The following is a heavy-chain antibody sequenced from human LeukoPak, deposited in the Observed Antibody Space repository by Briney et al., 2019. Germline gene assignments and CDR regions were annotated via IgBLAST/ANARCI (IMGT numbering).Heavy chain of an antibody. D-gene: IGHD6-19*01. CDR1: GFTVSSNY. CDR3: TTVLAAWSTVDY. J-gene: IGHJ4*02. CDR2: IKSKTDGGTT. Sequence: GGSLRLSCAASGFTVSSNYMSWVRQAPGKGLEWVGRIKSKTDGGTTDYAAPVKGRFTIPRDDSKNTLYLQMNSLKTEDTAVYYCTTVLAAWSTVDYWGQGTLVTVSS. V-gene: IGHV3-15*01.